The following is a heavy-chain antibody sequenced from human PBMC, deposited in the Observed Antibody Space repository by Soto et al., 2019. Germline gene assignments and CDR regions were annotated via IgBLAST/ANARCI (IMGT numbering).Heavy chain of an antibody. Sequence: SETLSLTCTVSGGSISGQYWSWIRQPPGKGLEFIGYIYYIGSTNYNPSLKSRVTISVDTSENQFSLKLSSVTAADTAVYYCAGGANWFDPWGQGTLVTVSS. CDR2: IYYIGST. CDR1: GGSISGQY. CDR3: AGGANWFDP. V-gene: IGHV4-59*11. J-gene: IGHJ5*02.